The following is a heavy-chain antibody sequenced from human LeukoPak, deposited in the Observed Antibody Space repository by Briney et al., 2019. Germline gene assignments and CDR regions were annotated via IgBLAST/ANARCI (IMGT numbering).Heavy chain of an antibody. CDR2: ISAYNGNT. V-gene: IGHV1-18*01. D-gene: IGHD3-3*01. J-gene: IGHJ5*02. CDR1: GYTFTSYG. Sequence: GASVKVSCKASGYTFTSYGISWVRQAPGQGLEWMGWISAYNGNTNYAQKLQGRVTMTTDTSTSTAYMELRSLRSDDTAVYYCARGYYDFWSGYYTLYWFDPWGQGTLVTVSS. CDR3: ARGYYDFWSGYYTLYWFDP.